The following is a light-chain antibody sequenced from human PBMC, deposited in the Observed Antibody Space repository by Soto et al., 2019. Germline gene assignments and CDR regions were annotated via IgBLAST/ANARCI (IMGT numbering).Light chain of an antibody. CDR1: QGIRND. V-gene: IGKV1-6*01. CDR3: LQDYNYPRT. CDR2: AAS. J-gene: IGKJ2*01. Sequence: AIQMTQSPSSLSASVGDRVTITCRASQGIRNDLGWYQQKPGKAPKLLIYAASSLQSGIPSGFSGSGSGTDFTLTISSLQPEDFATYYCLQDYNYPRTFGQGTKLEIK.